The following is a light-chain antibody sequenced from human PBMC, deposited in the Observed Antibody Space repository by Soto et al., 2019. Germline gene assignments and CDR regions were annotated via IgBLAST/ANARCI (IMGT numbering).Light chain of an antibody. CDR3: QQYDNLLRALT. J-gene: IGKJ4*01. V-gene: IGKV1-33*01. CDR1: QDISNY. Sequence: DIQMTHSPSSLSASVGDRVTITCQASQDISNYLNWYQQKPGKAPKLLIYDASNLETGVPSRFSGSGSGTDFTFTISSLQPEDIATYYCQQYDNLLRALTFGGGTKVDIK. CDR2: DAS.